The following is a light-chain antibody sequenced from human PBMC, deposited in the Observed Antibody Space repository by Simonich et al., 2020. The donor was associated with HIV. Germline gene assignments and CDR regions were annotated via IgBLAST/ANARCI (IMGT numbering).Light chain of an antibody. Sequence: DIVMTQSPDSLAVSLGERATINCKSSQPVLRSSNNKNHLAWYQQKPGQHPKLLIYWASTRESGVPDRFSGSGSGTDFTLTISSLQAEDVAVYYCQQYHSSPCTFGPGTKVDIK. CDR2: WAS. J-gene: IGKJ3*01. CDR3: QQYHSSPCT. V-gene: IGKV4-1*01. CDR1: QPVLRSSNNKNH.